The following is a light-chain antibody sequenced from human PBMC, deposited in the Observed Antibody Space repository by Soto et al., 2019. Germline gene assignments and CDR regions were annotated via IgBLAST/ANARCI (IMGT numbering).Light chain of an antibody. Sequence: EIVMTQSPETLSVSPGERATLSCRASQSVSSNLAWYQQRPGQAPRLLIYAASTRATGIPARFSGSGSGTEFTLTISSLQSEDFAVYYCQQYNNWWTVGQGTKVDIK. J-gene: IGKJ1*01. CDR3: QQYNNWWT. CDR2: AAS. V-gene: IGKV3-15*01. CDR1: QSVSSN.